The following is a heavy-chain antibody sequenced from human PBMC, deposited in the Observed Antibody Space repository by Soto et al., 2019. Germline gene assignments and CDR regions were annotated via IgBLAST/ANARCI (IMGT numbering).Heavy chain of an antibody. CDR3: ARGIVVVIAALSYYGMGV. Sequence: GAAEKVSCKASAYTFTNYYIQWLRQAPGQGLEWMGIINPSDGSTSYAQKFQGRDTMARDTATSTVYMERSSVRFVDTAMYYCARGIVVVIAALSYYGMGVWG. V-gene: IGHV1-46*01. CDR2: INPSDGST. J-gene: IGHJ6*02. D-gene: IGHD3-22*01. CDR1: AYTFTNYY.